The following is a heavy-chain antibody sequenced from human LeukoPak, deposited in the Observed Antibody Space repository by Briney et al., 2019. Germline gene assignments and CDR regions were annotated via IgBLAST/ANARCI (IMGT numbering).Heavy chain of an antibody. J-gene: IGHJ2*01. D-gene: IGHD5-24*01. CDR3: AGWLQYADWYFDL. CDR1: GGSISSSSYY. V-gene: IGHV4-39*01. CDR2: IYYSGST. Sequence: SETLSLTCTVSGGSISSSSYYWGWIRQPPGKGLEWIGSIYYSGSTYYNPSLKSRVTISVDTSKNQFSLKLSSVTAADTAVYYCAGWLQYADWYFDLWGRGTLVTVSS.